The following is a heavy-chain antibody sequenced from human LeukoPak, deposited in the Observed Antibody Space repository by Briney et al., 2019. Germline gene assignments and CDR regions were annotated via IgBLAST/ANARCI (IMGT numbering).Heavy chain of an antibody. Sequence: GGSLRLSCVAYGFSLGDFNMIWVRQAPGKGLEWLSYICPSSSIPYLSTYYAQSAKGRFTISRNIASNSLFLQMSSLGVEDTAIYYCARGWVGYSSYPPDYWGQGTLVTVSS. V-gene: IGHV3-48*01. CDR2: ICPSSSIPYLST. CDR3: ARGWVGYSSYPPDY. CDR1: GFSLGDFN. J-gene: IGHJ4*02. D-gene: IGHD5-12*01.